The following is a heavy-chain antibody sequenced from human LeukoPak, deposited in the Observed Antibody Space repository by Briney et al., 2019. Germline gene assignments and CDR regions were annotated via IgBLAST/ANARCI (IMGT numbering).Heavy chain of an antibody. Sequence: PSETLSLTCTVSGYFISSGYYWGWIRQPPGKGLEWIGSIYHSGSTYYNPSLKSRVTISVDTSKNQFSLKLSSVTAADTAVYYCARDTRSASAPTPDL. D-gene: IGHD3-3*01. CDR1: GYFISSGYY. CDR2: IYHSGST. J-gene: IGHJ2*01. V-gene: IGHV4-38-2*02. CDR3: ARDTRSASAPTPDL.